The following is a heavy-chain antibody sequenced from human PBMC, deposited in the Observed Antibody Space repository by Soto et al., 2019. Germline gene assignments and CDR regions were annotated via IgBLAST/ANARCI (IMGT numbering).Heavy chain of an antibody. J-gene: IGHJ6*02. CDR3: ARGMVISNSAQNYYYGMDV. Sequence: ASVKVSCKASGYTFTSYGISWVRQAPGQGLEWMGWISAYNGNTNYAQKLQGRVTMTTDTSTSTAYMELGSLRSDDTAVYYCARGMVISNSAQNYYYGMDVWGQGTTVTVSS. CDR1: GYTFTSYG. D-gene: IGHD2-21*01. CDR2: ISAYNGNT. V-gene: IGHV1-18*01.